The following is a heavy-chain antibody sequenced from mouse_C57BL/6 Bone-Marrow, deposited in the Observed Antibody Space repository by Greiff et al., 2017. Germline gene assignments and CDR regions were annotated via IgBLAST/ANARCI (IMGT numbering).Heavy chain of an antibody. D-gene: IGHD1-1*01. CDR1: GYTFTSYG. CDR2: IYPRSGNT. V-gene: IGHV1-81*01. CDR3: AGLTVVATDWYCGV. J-gene: IGHJ1*03. Sequence: QVQLKQSGAELARPGASVKLSCKASGYTFTSYGISWVKQRTGQGLEWIGEIYPRSGNTYYNEKFKGKATLTADKSSSTAYMELRSLPSEDSAVYFCAGLTVVATDWYCGVWGTGTTGIVSS.